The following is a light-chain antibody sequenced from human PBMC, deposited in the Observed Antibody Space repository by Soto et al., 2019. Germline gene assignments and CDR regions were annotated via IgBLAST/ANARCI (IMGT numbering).Light chain of an antibody. CDR2: GAS. CDR3: QQYNGFPYT. Sequence: EIVLTQSPGTLSLSPGERATLSCRASQSVSSSYLAWYQQKPGQAPRLLIYGASSRATGIPDRFSGSGSGTDFTLTITSLQPDDFATYYCQQYNGFPYTFGQGTRLEIK. V-gene: IGKV3-20*01. CDR1: QSVSSSY. J-gene: IGKJ5*01.